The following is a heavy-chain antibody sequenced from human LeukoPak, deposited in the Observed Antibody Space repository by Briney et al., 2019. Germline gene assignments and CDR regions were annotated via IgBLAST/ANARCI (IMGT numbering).Heavy chain of an antibody. CDR3: AKDGGYNGFDY. D-gene: IGHD1-1*01. CDR2: ISYDGSNK. Sequence: GRSLRLSCAASGFTFSSYGMHWVRQAPGKGLEWVAVISYDGSNKYYADSVKGRFTISRDNSKNTLYLQMNSLRAEDTAVYYCAKDGGYNGFDYWGQSTLVTVSS. CDR1: GFTFSSYG. V-gene: IGHV3-30*18. J-gene: IGHJ4*02.